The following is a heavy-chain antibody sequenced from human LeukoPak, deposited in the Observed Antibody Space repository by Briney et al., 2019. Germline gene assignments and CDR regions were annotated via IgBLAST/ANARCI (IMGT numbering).Heavy chain of an antibody. D-gene: IGHD3-10*01. V-gene: IGHV1-2*02. Sequence: GASVKVSCKASGYTFTDYYMHWVRQAPGQGLEWMGWINPNSGGTNYAQKFQGRVTMTRDTSISTAYMELSRLKSDDTAVYYCASEIYGSRGRPFDPWGQGTLVTVSS. CDR3: ASEIYGSRGRPFDP. CDR1: GYTFTDYY. J-gene: IGHJ5*02. CDR2: INPNSGGT.